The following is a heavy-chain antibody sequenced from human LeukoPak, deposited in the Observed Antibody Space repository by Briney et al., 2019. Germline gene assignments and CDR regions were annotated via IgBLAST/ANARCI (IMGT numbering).Heavy chain of an antibody. CDR3: ARVSVVGKDAFDI. CDR1: GFTFSSYW. D-gene: IGHD2-15*01. Sequence: GGSLRLFCAASGFTFSSYWMSWVRQAPGKGLEWVANIKQDGSEKYYVDSVKGRFTISRDNAKNSLYLQMNSLRAEDTAVYYCARVSVVGKDAFDIWGQGTMVTVSS. J-gene: IGHJ3*02. V-gene: IGHV3-7*01. CDR2: IKQDGSEK.